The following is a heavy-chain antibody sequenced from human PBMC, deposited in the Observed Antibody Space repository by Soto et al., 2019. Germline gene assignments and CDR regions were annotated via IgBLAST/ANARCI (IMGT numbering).Heavy chain of an antibody. CDR1: GFTFSTYG. D-gene: IGHD6-13*01. V-gene: IGHV3-30*18. CDR3: AKDGSSWYSGWFDP. CDR2: ISYDGSIQ. J-gene: IGHJ5*02. Sequence: GSLRLSCAASGFTFSTYGMHWVRQAPGKGLEWVAVISYDGSIQYYADSVKGRFTISRDNSKNTLYLQMNSLRAEDTAVYYCAKDGSSWYSGWFDPWGQGTLVTVSS.